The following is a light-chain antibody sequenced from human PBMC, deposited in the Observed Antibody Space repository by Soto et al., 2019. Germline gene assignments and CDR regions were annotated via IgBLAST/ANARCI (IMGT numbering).Light chain of an antibody. CDR3: QKYYSTPYT. Sequence: IVMTQSPDSLAVSLGERATINCKSSQSVLYSSNNKNYLAWYQQKPGQPPNLLIYWASTRESGVPDRFSGSGSGTDFTLTISSLQAEDVAVYYCQKYYSTPYTFGQGTKLEIK. CDR2: WAS. J-gene: IGKJ2*01. V-gene: IGKV4-1*01. CDR1: QSVLYSSNNKNY.